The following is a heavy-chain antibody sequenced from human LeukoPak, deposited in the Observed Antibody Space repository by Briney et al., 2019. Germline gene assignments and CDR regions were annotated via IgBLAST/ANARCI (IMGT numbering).Heavy chain of an antibody. J-gene: IGHJ4*02. V-gene: IGHV4-39*07. D-gene: IGHD1-26*01. CDR3: ARVAGELHFDY. Sequence: SETLSLTCTVSGGSISSSSYYWGWIRQPPGKGLEWIGSIYYSGSTYYNPSLKSRVTISVDTSKNQFSLKLSSVTAADTAVSHCARVAGELHFDYWGQGTLVTVSS. CDR1: GGSISSSSYY. CDR2: IYYSGST.